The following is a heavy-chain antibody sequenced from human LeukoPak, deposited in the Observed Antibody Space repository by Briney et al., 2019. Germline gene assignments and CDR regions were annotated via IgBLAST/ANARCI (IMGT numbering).Heavy chain of an antibody. CDR3: ARGRWVATISQHFDY. Sequence: SETLSLTCAVYGGSFSGYYWSWIRQPPGKGLGWIGEINHSGSTNYNPSLKSRVTISVDTSKNQFSLKLSSVTAADTAVYYCARGRWVATISQHFDYWGQGTLVTVSS. J-gene: IGHJ4*02. D-gene: IGHD5-12*01. CDR1: GGSFSGYY. V-gene: IGHV4-34*01. CDR2: INHSGST.